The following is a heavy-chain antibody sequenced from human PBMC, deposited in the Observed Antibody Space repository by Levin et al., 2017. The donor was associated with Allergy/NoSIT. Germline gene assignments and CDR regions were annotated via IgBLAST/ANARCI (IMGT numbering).Heavy chain of an antibody. D-gene: IGHD5-12*01. CDR3: ARGRAYSGYDYFDY. J-gene: IGHJ4*02. CDR2: IIPILGIA. CDR1: GGTFSSYA. Sequence: GASVKVSCKASGGTFSSYAISWVRQAPGQGLEWMGRIIPILGIANYAQKFQGRVTITADKSTSTAYMELSSLRSEDTAVYYCARGRAYSGYDYFDYWGQGTLVTVSS. V-gene: IGHV1-69*04.